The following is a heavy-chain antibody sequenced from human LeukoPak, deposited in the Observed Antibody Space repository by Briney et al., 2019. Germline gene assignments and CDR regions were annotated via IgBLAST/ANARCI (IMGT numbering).Heavy chain of an antibody. V-gene: IGHV1-3*01. J-gene: IGHJ6*02. D-gene: IGHD2-2*01. CDR2: INAGNGNT. Sequence: ASVKVSCKASGYTFTNYAIHWVRQAPGQRLEWMGWINAGNGNTEYSQNLQDRVTITRDTSATTAYMELSSLRSEDTAVYYCAREKVRQSGMDVWGQGTTVTVSS. CDR1: GYTFTNYA. CDR3: AREKVRQSGMDV.